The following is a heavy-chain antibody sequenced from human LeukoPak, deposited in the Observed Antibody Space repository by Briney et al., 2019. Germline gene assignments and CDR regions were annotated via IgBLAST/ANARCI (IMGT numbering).Heavy chain of an antibody. CDR2: INWNGGNT. J-gene: IGHJ4*02. CDR3: ARVASNYDFDY. CDR1: GFTFYDYG. Sequence: GGSLRLSCAASGFTFYDYGMTWVRQAPGKGLEWVSGINWNGGNTGYADSVKGRFTISRDNAQNSLYLQMNSLRAEDTALYYCARVASNYDFDYWGQGTLVSVSS. D-gene: IGHD4-11*01. V-gene: IGHV3-20*04.